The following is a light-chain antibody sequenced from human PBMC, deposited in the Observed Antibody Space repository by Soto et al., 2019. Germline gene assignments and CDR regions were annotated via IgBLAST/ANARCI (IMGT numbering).Light chain of an antibody. CDR3: QQYSSYSRT. Sequence: DIQMTQSPSTLSASVGDRVTITCRASQSVSTRLAWYQQRPGKAPKLLIYDVSSLQSGVPSRFSGSGSGTEFTLTISSLQPDDFATYYCQQYSSYSRTFCQGTKVDIK. CDR2: DVS. J-gene: IGKJ1*01. V-gene: IGKV1-5*01. CDR1: QSVSTR.